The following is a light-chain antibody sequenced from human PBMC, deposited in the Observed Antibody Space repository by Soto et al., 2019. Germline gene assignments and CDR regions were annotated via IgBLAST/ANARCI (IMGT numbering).Light chain of an antibody. V-gene: IGKV1-9*01. CDR1: QGVSNY. Sequence: DIQLTQSPSFLSASVGDRVTITCRASQGVSNYLAWYQQNPGTVPKLLIYAASTLQSGVPSRFSGSGSGAEFTLTLSSLQPEDFATYYCQQFKSFPITFGGGTRVEI. CDR3: QQFKSFPIT. J-gene: IGKJ4*01. CDR2: AAS.